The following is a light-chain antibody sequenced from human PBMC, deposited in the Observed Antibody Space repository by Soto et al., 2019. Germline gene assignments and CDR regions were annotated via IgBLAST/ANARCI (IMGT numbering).Light chain of an antibody. Sequence: DIRMTQSPSTLSASVGDRVTITCRASQSISVWLAWYQQKPGKAPKLLIYKASTLQSGVPSRFSGSGYGTEFTLTSNSLQPDDFATYSCQHYNTDSPTFGQGTKVEI. CDR3: QHYNTDSPT. CDR2: KAS. J-gene: IGKJ1*01. CDR1: QSISVW. V-gene: IGKV1-5*03.